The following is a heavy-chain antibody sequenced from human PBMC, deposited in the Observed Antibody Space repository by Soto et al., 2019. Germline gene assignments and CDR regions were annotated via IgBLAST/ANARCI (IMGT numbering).Heavy chain of an antibody. CDR2: ISYDGSNK. CDR1: GFTFSSYA. V-gene: IGHV3-30*04. Sequence: PGGSLRLSCAASGFTFSSYAMHWVRQAPGKGLEWVAVISYDGSNKYYADSVKGRFTISRDNSKNTLHLQMNSLRAEDTAVYYCAKVINYGDYALYGMDVWGQGTTVTVSS. CDR3: AKVINYGDYALYGMDV. J-gene: IGHJ6*02. D-gene: IGHD4-17*01.